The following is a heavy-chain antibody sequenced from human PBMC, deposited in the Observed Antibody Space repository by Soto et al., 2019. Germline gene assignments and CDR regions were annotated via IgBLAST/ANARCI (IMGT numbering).Heavy chain of an antibody. CDR3: ARPNYCSGGSCYSWSRSNADAFDI. V-gene: IGHV1-8*01. Sequence: ASVKVSCKASGYTFTSYDINWVRQATGQGLEWMGWMNPNSGNTGYAQKLQGRVTMTRNTSISTAYMELSSLRSEDTAVYYCARPNYCSGGSCYSWSRSNADAFDIWGQGTMVTVSS. J-gene: IGHJ3*02. CDR2: MNPNSGNT. CDR1: GYTFTSYD. D-gene: IGHD2-15*01.